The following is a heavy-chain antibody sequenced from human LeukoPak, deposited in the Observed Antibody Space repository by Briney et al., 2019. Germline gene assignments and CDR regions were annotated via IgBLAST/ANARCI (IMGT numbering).Heavy chain of an antibody. CDR3: ARGAYIRKPYSDYFDY. CDR1: GFTFSNYW. J-gene: IGHJ4*02. V-gene: IGHV3-74*01. D-gene: IGHD1-14*01. Sequence: GGSLRLSCAASGFTFSNYWMHWVRQAPGKGLVWVSRINSDGINTSYADSVKGRFTISRDNAKNSLYLQMHSLRAEDTALYYCARGAYIRKPYSDYFDYWGQGTLVTVSS. CDR2: INSDGINT.